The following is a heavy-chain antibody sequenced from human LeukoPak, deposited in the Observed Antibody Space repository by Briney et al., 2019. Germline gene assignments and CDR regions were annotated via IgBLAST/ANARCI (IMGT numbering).Heavy chain of an antibody. D-gene: IGHD2-21*02. V-gene: IGHV3-33*01. J-gene: IGHJ4*02. CDR3: ARDWGSDEAIDY. Sequence: GGSLRLSCAASGFTFSSYGIHWVRQAPGKGLEWVAVIWHDGRNKYYADSVKGRFTISRDNSKNTVLLQMNSLRAEDTAIYYCARDWGSDEAIDYWSQGTLVTVSS. CDR1: GFTFSSYG. CDR2: IWHDGRNK.